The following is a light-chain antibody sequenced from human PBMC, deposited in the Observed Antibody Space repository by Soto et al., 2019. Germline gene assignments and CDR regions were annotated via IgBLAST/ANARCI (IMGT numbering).Light chain of an antibody. V-gene: IGKV1-5*01. Sequence: DIQMTQSPSTLSASVGDRVTITCRASQSISSWLAWYQQQPGKAPNLLIYDASSLESGVPSRFSGSGSGTEFTLTISSLKPDDFATDYCQQYSSYWTFGQGTKVDIK. CDR1: QSISSW. J-gene: IGKJ1*01. CDR3: QQYSSYWT. CDR2: DAS.